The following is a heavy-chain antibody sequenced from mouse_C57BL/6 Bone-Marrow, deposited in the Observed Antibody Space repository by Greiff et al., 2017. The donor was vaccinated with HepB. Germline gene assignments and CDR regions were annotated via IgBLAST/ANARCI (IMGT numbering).Heavy chain of an antibody. D-gene: IGHD2-4*01. CDR2: IWGGGST. CDR3: AKRAYYDYDGDWYFDV. V-gene: IGHV2-9*01. Sequence: VQLQQSGPGLVAPSQSLSITCTVSGFSLTSYGVDWVRQPPGKGLEWLGVIWGGGSTNYNSALMSRLSISKDNSKSQVFLKMNSLQTDDTAMYYCAKRAYYDYDGDWYFDVWGTGTTVTVSS. CDR1: GFSLTSYG. J-gene: IGHJ1*03.